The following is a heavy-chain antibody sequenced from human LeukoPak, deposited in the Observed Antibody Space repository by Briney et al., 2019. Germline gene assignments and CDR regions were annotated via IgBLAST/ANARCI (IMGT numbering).Heavy chain of an antibody. CDR3: ARDQGAYDFWSGYYGLTNWFDP. CDR2: ISSSNSYT. CDR1: GFTFSDYY. V-gene: IGHV3-11*06. J-gene: IGHJ5*02. D-gene: IGHD3-3*01. Sequence: GGSLRLSCAASGFTFSDYYMSWIRQAPGRGLEWVSYISSSNSYTNYADSVKGRFTISRDNAKNSLYLQMNSLRAEDTAVYYCARDQGAYDFWSGYYGLTNWFDPWGQGTLVTVSS.